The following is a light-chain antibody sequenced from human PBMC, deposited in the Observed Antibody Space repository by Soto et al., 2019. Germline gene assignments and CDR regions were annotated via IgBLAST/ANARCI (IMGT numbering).Light chain of an antibody. CDR3: QQYNAYPLT. J-gene: IGKJ4*01. V-gene: IGKV1-5*03. CDR2: KTS. CDR1: QSLNSW. Sequence: DIQLTQSLSTLSASVGDRVTITCRASQSLNSWLAWYQQKPGKAPKLLIYKTSSLESGIPSRFSGGGFGTEYPLSINSLQPDDFATYYCQQYNAYPLTFGGGTKVEIK.